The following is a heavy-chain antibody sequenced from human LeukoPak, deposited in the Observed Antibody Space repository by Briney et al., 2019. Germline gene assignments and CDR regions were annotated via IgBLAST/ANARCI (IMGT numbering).Heavy chain of an antibody. V-gene: IGHV3-7*01. J-gene: IGHJ4*02. CDR1: GFIFSSYG. CDR2: IKQDGSEK. Sequence: PGGSLRLSCAASGFIFSSYGMHWVRQAPGKGLEWVANIKQDGSEKYYVDSVKGRFTISRDNAKNSLYLQMNSLRAEDTAVYYCARVVDTAIIDYWGQGTLVTVSS. D-gene: IGHD5-18*01. CDR3: ARVVDTAIIDY.